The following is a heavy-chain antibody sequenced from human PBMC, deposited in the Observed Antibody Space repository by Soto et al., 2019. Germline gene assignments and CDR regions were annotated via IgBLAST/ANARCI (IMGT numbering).Heavy chain of an antibody. J-gene: IGHJ6*02. D-gene: IGHD6-6*01. Sequence: QLQLQESGPGLVKPSETLSLTCTVSGGSISSSSYYWGWIRQPPGKGLEWIGSIYYSGSTYYNPSLKSRVTLSVDTSKNQFSLKLSSVTAADTAVYYCAEGDQGSSNGMDVWGQGTTVTVSS. V-gene: IGHV4-39*01. CDR3: AEGDQGSSNGMDV. CDR2: IYYSGST. CDR1: GGSISSSSYY.